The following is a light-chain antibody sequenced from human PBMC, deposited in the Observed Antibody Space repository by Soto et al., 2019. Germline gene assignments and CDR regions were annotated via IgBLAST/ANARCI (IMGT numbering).Light chain of an antibody. V-gene: IGKV1-5*01. CDR3: QQYNSYPYT. J-gene: IGKJ2*01. CDR1: QSISSW. CDR2: DAS. Sequence: DIQMTQSPSTLSASVGDRVTITCRASQSISSWLAWYQQKPGKAPKLLIYDASSLESGVPSRFSGSGSGTEFTLTISSLQPDDFSTYYCQQYNSYPYTVGQGTKLDI.